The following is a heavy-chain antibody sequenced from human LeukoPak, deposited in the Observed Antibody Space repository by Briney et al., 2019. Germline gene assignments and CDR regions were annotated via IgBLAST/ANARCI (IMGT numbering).Heavy chain of an antibody. CDR1: GFTFSSYS. V-gene: IGHV3-21*01. Sequence: PGGSLRLSCAASGFTFSSYSMNWVRQAPGKGLEWVSSISSSSSYIYYADSVKGRFTISRDNAKNSLYLQMNSLRAEDTAVYYCARDWGPYYDFWSGLIDYWGQGTLVTVSS. CDR3: ARDWGPYYDFWSGLIDY. D-gene: IGHD3-3*01. CDR2: ISSSSSYI. J-gene: IGHJ4*02.